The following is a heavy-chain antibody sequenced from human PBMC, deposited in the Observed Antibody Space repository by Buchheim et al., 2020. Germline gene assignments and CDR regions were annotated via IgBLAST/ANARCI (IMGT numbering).Heavy chain of an antibody. CDR1: GGSISSGGYY. V-gene: IGHV4-30-4*08. CDR2: IYYSGST. D-gene: IGHD3-10*01. J-gene: IGHJ5*02. CDR3: ARTYYYGSGSYYKGVDVGHWFDP. Sequence: QVQLQESGPGLVKPSQTLSLTCTVSGGSISSGGYYWSWIRQPPGKGLEWIGYIYYSGSTYYNPSLKSRVTISVDTSKNQFSLKLSSVTAADTAVYYCARTYYYGSGSYYKGVDVGHWFDPWGQGTL.